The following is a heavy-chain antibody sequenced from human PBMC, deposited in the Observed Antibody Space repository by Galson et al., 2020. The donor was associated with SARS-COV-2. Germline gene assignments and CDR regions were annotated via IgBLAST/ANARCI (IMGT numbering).Heavy chain of an antibody. CDR3: AKGRGIAVAGTLYYFDY. Sequence: CAASGFTISSYGMHWVRQGPGEGLEWVVVVWYDRSNNYYADSVKGRFTIASDNSKNTLYLQMNSLRAEDTSVYYCAKGRGIAVAGTLYYFDYWGQGTLVTVSS. CDR1: GFTISSYG. CDR2: VWYDRSNN. V-gene: IGHV3-33*06. J-gene: IGHJ4*02. D-gene: IGHD6-19*01.